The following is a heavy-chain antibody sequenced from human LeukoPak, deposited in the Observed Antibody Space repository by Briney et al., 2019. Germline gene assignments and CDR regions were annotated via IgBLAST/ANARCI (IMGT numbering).Heavy chain of an antibody. D-gene: IGHD4-17*01. CDR2: INAGNGNT. CDR1: GYTFTSYA. J-gene: IGHJ5*02. V-gene: IGHV1-3*01. Sequence: PGASVKVSCKASGYTFTSYAMHWVRQAPGQRHEWMGWINAGNGNTKYSQKFQGRVTITRDTSASTAYMELSSLRSEDTAVYYCARRRITRLTTVTTGWFDPWGQGTLVTVSS. CDR3: ARRRITRLTTVTTGWFDP.